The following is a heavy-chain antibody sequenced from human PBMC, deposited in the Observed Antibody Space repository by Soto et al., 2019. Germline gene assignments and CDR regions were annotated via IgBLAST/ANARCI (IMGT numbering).Heavy chain of an antibody. CDR2: IYYSGST. V-gene: IGHV4-59*08. D-gene: IGHD1-7*01. CDR3: AISLKTTLYYYYGMDF. Sequence: SETLSLTCTVSGGSISSYYWSWIRQPPGKGLEWIGYIYYSGSTNYNPSLKSRVTMSVDTSKNKFSLKLSSVTAADTAVFFCAISLKTTLYYYYGMDFWGQGTTVTVSS. J-gene: IGHJ6*02. CDR1: GGSISSYY.